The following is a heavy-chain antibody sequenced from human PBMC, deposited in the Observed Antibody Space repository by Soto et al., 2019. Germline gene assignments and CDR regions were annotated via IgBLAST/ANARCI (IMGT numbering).Heavy chain of an antibody. CDR1: GFPFSIYS. J-gene: IGHJ4*02. CDR2: ITSDTNTI. CDR3: ARSVEGHFDY. Sequence: EVQLVESGGGLVQPGGSLRLTCAASGFPFSIYSMNWVRQAPGKGLEWSSYITSDTNTIKYADSVKGRFTISSDNAKNLVYLQMNSLRDEDTAVYFFARSVEGHFDYWGQGTVVTVSS. V-gene: IGHV3-48*02. D-gene: IGHD6-19*01.